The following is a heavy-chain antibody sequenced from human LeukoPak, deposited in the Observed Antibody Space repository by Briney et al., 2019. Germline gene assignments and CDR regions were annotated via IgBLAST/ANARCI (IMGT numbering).Heavy chain of an antibody. V-gene: IGHV3-23*01. CDR2: ISGGGGGT. CDR1: GFTFTTYA. Sequence: GGSLRLSCAASGFTFTTYAMGWVRQSPGKGLEWVSSISGGGGGTYYAEFVKGRFTISRDNSKNTLYLQMNSLRAEDTAVYYCVKDRPNWPIDYWGQGTLVTVSS. J-gene: IGHJ4*02. D-gene: IGHD1-1*01. CDR3: VKDRPNWPIDY.